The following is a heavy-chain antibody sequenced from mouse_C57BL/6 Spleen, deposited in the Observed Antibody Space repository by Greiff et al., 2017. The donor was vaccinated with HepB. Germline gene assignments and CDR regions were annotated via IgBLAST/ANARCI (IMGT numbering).Heavy chain of an antibody. V-gene: IGHV10-1*01. CDR3: VRHYDYEGFAY. D-gene: IGHD2-4*01. J-gene: IGHJ3*01. Sequence: EVQVVESGGGLVQPKGSLKLSCAASGFSFNTYAMNWVRQAPGKGLEWVARIRSKSNNYATYYADSVKDRFTISRDDSESMLYLQMNNLKTEDTAMYYCVRHYDYEGFAYWGQGTLVTVSA. CDR1: GFSFNTYA. CDR2: IRSKSNNYAT.